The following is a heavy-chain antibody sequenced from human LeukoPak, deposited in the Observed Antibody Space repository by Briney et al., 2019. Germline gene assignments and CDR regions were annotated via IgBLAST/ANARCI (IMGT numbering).Heavy chain of an antibody. CDR3: AKGGYCSSTSCYTLYYFDY. D-gene: IGHD2-2*02. J-gene: IGHJ4*02. CDR2: IGGST. V-gene: IGHV3-23*01. Sequence: IGGSTYYADSVKGRFTISRDNSNNTLYLQMNSLRAEDTAVYYCAKGGYCSSTSCYTLYYFDYWGQGTLVTVS.